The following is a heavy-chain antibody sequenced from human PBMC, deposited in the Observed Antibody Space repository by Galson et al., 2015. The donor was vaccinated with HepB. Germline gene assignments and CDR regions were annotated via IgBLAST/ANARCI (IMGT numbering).Heavy chain of an antibody. CDR2: ISWNSGSI. Sequence: SLRLSCTASGVTFDDYAMHWVRQAPGKGLEWVSGISWNSGSIGYADSVKGRFTISRDNAKNSLYLQMNSLRAEETALYYCAKAGYCSSTSCYRLGGAFDIWGQGTMVTVSS. D-gene: IGHD2-2*02. V-gene: IGHV3-9*01. CDR3: AKAGYCSSTSCYRLGGAFDI. J-gene: IGHJ3*02. CDR1: GVTFDDYA.